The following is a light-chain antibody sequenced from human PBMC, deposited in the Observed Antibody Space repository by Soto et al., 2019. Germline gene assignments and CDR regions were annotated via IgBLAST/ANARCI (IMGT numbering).Light chain of an antibody. J-gene: IGKJ4*01. CDR3: QQYNSYPLT. CDR2: KAS. Sequence: DIQMTQSPSTLSASVGDRVTITCRASQTISSWLAWYQQKPGQAPKLLIYKASSLESAVPSRFSGSGSGTEFTLTISGLQPDDFATYYWQQYNSYPLTFGGGTKVEIK. V-gene: IGKV1-5*03. CDR1: QTISSW.